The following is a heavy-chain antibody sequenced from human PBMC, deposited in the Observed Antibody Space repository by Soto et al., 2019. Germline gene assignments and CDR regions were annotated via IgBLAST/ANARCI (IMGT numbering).Heavy chain of an antibody. CDR2: IYHSGST. J-gene: IGHJ4*02. CDR3: ARSRYGSGSYWFDY. D-gene: IGHD3-10*01. V-gene: IGHV4-4*02. Sequence: QVQLQESGPGLVKPSWTLSLTCAVSGGSISSSNWWRWVRQPPGKGREWIGEIYHSGSTNYNPSLKSRVTISVDKSKNQFSLKLSSVTAADTAVYYCARSRYGSGSYWFDYWGQGTLVTVSS. CDR1: GGSISSSNW.